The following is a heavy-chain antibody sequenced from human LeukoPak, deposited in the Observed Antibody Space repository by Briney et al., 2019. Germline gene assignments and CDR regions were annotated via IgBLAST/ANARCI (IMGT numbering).Heavy chain of an antibody. CDR2: IDHSGST. J-gene: IGHJ4*02. Sequence: SETLSLTCAVYGGSFSGYYWSWIRQPPGKGLEWIGYIDHSGSTNYNPSLKSRVSISSDTSKNQFSLELSSVTAADTAVYYCARLKATVSIHAYFDSWGQGTLVTVSS. V-gene: IGHV4-34*01. CDR3: ARLKATVSIHAYFDS. CDR1: GGSFSGYY. D-gene: IGHD4-17*01.